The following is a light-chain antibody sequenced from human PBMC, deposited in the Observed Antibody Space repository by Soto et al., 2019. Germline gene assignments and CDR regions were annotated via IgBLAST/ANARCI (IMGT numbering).Light chain of an antibody. CDR2: GIS. Sequence: LLMQTSGTRRLAPEGRARRSPCLSRSLDSGQLAWYQQHPGQPPRLLIYGISTRATGIPARFSGSVSGTEFSLTISALQSEVLALYSGHQYIRWPCTFGQGTRLEIK. CDR1: RSLDSGQ. CDR3: HQYIRWPCT. J-gene: IGKJ5*01. V-gene: IGKV3-15*01.